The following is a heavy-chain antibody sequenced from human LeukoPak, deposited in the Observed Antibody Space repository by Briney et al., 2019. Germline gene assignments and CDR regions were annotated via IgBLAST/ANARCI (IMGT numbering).Heavy chain of an antibody. Sequence: GASVKVSCKASGYTFTSYAMHWVRQAPGQRLEWMGWINAGNGNTKYSQKFQGRVTITRDTSASTAYMELSSLRSEDTAVYYCARGLTDPYYYYGMDVWGQGTTVTVSS. J-gene: IGHJ6*02. CDR3: ARGLTDPYYYYGMDV. CDR1: GYTFTSYA. CDR2: INAGNGNT. V-gene: IGHV1-3*01.